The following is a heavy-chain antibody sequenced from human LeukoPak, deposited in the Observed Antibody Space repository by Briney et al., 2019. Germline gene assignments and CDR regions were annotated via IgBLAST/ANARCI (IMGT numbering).Heavy chain of an antibody. CDR3: ARDRGSSWYEEYYFDY. Sequence: SVKVSCKASGGTLNNYAINWVRQVPGQGLEWMGGMIPIFGTANYVQKFQGRVTITTDESTSTAYMELSSLRPEDTAVYYCARDRGSSWYEEYYFDYWGQGTLVTVSS. V-gene: IGHV1-69*05. CDR2: MIPIFGTA. J-gene: IGHJ4*02. D-gene: IGHD6-13*01. CDR1: GGTLNNYA.